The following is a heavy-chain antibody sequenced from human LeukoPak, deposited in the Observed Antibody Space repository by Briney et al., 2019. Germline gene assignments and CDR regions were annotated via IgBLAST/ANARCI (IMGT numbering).Heavy chain of an antibody. D-gene: IGHD6-19*01. CDR1: GGSFSGYY. CDR3: ARDTGWYGVDY. CDR2: INHSGST. Sequence: SETLSLTCAVYGGSFSGYYWSWIRQPPGKGLEWIGEINHSGSTNYNPSLKSRVTISVDTSKNQFSLKLSSVTAADTAVYYCARDTGWYGVDYWGQGTLVTVSS. J-gene: IGHJ4*02. V-gene: IGHV4-34*01.